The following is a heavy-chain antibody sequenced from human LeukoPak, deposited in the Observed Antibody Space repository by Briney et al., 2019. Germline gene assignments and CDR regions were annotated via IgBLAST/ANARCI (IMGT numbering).Heavy chain of an antibody. CDR1: GFIFSDYY. CDR3: ARGIAAAGGWFDP. CDR2: ISSSASTI. D-gene: IGHD6-13*01. Sequence: PGGSLRLSCAASGFIFSDYYMRWVRQAAGKGLGWVSYISSSASTIYYADSVKGRFTISRDNAKNSMNLQMNSLRAEDTAVYYCARGIAAAGGWFDPWGQGTLVTVSS. J-gene: IGHJ5*02. V-gene: IGHV3-11*01.